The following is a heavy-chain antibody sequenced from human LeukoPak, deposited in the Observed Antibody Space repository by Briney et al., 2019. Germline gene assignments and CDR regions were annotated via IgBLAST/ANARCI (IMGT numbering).Heavy chain of an antibody. CDR1: GGTFSSYA. CDR3: ARARGYSYGYSDY. Sequence: ASVKVSCKASGGTFSSYAINWVRQATGQGLEWMGWMNPNSGNTGFAQKFQGRVTMTRNTSKSTAYMELSSLTSEDWAVYYCARARGYSYGYSDYWGQGTLVTVSS. CDR2: MNPNSGNT. V-gene: IGHV1-8*02. D-gene: IGHD5-18*01. J-gene: IGHJ4*02.